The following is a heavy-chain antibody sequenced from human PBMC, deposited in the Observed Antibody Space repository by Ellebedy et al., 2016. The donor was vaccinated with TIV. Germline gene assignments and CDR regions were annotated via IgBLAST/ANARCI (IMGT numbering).Heavy chain of an antibody. J-gene: IGHJ3*02. V-gene: IGHV1-69*13. CDR1: GGTFSSYA. CDR3: ATPGGYSSWAFDI. Sequence: SVKVSXKASGGTFSSYAISWVRQAPGQGLEWMGGIIPIFGTANYAQKFQGRVTITADESTSTAYMELSSLRSEDTAVYYCATPGGYSSWAFDIWGQGTMVTVSS. CDR2: IIPIFGTA. D-gene: IGHD1-26*01.